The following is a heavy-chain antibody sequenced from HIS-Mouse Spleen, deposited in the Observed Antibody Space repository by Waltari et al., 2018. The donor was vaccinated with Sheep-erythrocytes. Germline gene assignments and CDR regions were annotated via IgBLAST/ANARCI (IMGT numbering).Heavy chain of an antibody. CDR1: GFTFSSYS. CDR2: ISSSSSYI. Sequence: EVQLVESGGGLVKPGGSLRLSCSASGFTFSSYSMNWVRQAPGKGLEWVSSISSSSSYIYYADSVKGRFTISRDNAKNSLYLQRNSLRAEDTAVYYCARDAPHGDPFDYWGQGTLVTVSS. D-gene: IGHD7-27*01. J-gene: IGHJ4*02. CDR3: ARDAPHGDPFDY. V-gene: IGHV3-21*01.